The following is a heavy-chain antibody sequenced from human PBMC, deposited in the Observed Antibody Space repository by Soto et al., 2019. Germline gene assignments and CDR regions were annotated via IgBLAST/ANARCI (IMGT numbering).Heavy chain of an antibody. CDR1: GGSISSGDYY. Sequence: QVQLQESGPGLVEPSQTLSLTCSVSGGSISSGDYYWSWIRQPPGKGLEWIGYMFYVGATYYNPSLKSRVTISVDTSKNQYSLKLSSVTAADTSVYHCARVVRFCSRPSCRGSNWFDPWGQGTLVTVTS. CDR2: MFYVGAT. V-gene: IGHV4-30-4*01. D-gene: IGHD2-15*01. J-gene: IGHJ5*02. CDR3: ARVVRFCSRPSCRGSNWFDP.